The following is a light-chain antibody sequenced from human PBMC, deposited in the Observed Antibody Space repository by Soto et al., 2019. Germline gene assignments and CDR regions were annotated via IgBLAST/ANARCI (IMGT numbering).Light chain of an antibody. CDR3: SSYTRSDIFV. CDR1: SSDVGAYNY. Sequence: QSVLTQPASVSGSPGQSITISCTGTSSDVGAYNYVSWYQQHPDKALKVMIYEVTNRPSGVSNRFSGSKSGNTASLTISGLQAEDEADYYCSSYTRSDIFVFGTGTKVTVL. V-gene: IGLV2-14*01. J-gene: IGLJ1*01. CDR2: EVT.